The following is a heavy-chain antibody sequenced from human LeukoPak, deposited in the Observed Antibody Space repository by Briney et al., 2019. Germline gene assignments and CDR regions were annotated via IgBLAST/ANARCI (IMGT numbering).Heavy chain of an antibody. Sequence: SETLSLTCTVSGGSISSYYWSWIRQPAGKGLEWIGRIYTSGSTNYNPSLKSRVTMSVDTSKNQFSPKLSSVTAADTAVHYCARDSFDYGGAHFDYWGQGTLVTVSS. CDR1: GGSISSYY. CDR2: IYTSGST. V-gene: IGHV4-4*07. D-gene: IGHD4-23*01. J-gene: IGHJ4*02. CDR3: ARDSFDYGGAHFDY.